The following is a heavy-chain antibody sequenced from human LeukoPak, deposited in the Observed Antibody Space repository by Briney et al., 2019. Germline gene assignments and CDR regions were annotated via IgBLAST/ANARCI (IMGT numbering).Heavy chain of an antibody. D-gene: IGHD1-26*01. V-gene: IGHV3-23*03. CDR3: AKNRVGASGLAEYFEH. CDR1: GFTFSSYA. J-gene: IGHJ1*01. CDR2: IYSGDST. Sequence: PGGSLRLSCAASGFTFSSYAMSWVRQAPGKGLEWVSIIYSGDSTYYADSVKGRFTISRDNSRNTVYLQMNSLRAEDTAVYYCAKNRVGASGLAEYFEHWGQGTLVAVSS.